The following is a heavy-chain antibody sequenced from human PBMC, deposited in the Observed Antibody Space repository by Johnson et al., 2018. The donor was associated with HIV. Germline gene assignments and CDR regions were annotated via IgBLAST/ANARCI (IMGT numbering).Heavy chain of an antibody. CDR3: AKDLGESGKEEWPSDYYDFGRDFPGQDPRDVVGTFDI. V-gene: IGHV3-30*18. J-gene: IGHJ3*02. CDR2: ISGDGSNK. Sequence: QVQLVESGGGLVKPGGSLRLSCAASGFTFSNAWLTWVRQAPGKGLEWVAVISGDGSNKYYADSVKCRFTLSRDNSQHTVYLQMNRLIAEDTAVFYCAKDLGESGKEEWPSDYYDFGRDFPGQDPRDVVGTFDIWGQATMVTVSS. D-gene: IGHD3-3*01. CDR1: GFTFSNAW.